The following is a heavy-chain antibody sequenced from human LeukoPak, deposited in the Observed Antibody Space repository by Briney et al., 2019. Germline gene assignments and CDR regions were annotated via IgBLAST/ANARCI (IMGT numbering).Heavy chain of an antibody. Sequence: AGSLTLSCAASGFTFTNAWKNWVRQAPGKGLEWVSFISSSGSVIFYADSVKGRFTISRDNAKSSLYLEMNSLRAEDTAIYYCASRVVGARFDYWGQGTLVTVSS. D-gene: IGHD1-26*01. J-gene: IGHJ4*02. CDR2: ISSSGSVI. V-gene: IGHV3-48*03. CDR3: ASRVVGARFDY. CDR1: GFTFTNAW.